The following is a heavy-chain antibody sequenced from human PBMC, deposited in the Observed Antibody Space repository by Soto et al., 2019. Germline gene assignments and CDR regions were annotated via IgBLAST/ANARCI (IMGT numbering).Heavy chain of an antibody. Sequence: QVQLVQSGADVKKPGSSVKVSCQASGVTFSSETLGWVRQAPGQGLEWVGGIIPLFGTASYAQKFQGRVTITADESTSTVYMELSSLRSEDTAVYFCARDFSLEVSSGYSDYYYYGMDVWGQGTTVTVSS. CDR3: ARDFSLEVSSGYSDYYYYGMDV. J-gene: IGHJ6*02. V-gene: IGHV1-69*01. D-gene: IGHD3-22*01. CDR2: IIPLFGTA. CDR1: GVTFSSET.